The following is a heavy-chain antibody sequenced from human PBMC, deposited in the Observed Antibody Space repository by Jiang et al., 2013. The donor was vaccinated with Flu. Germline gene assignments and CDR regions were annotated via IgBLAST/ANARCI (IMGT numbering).Heavy chain of an antibody. J-gene: IGHJ5*02. V-gene: IGHV1-18*01. D-gene: IGHD4-17*01. Sequence: SVKVSCKASGYTFTSYGISWVRQAPGQGLEWMGWISAYNGNTNYAQKLQGRVTMTTDTSTSTAYMELRSLRSDDTAVYYCARDRATVTVSNWFDPWGQGTLVTVSS. CDR2: ISAYNGNT. CDR3: ARDRATVTVSNWFDP. CDR1: GYTFTSYG.